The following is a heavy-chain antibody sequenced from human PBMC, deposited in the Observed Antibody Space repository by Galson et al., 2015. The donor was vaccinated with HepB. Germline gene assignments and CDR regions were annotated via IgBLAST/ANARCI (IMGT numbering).Heavy chain of an antibody. CDR3: ARADYYDSSGYYYGRGGYYFDY. D-gene: IGHD3-22*01. J-gene: IGHJ4*02. CDR1: GFTFSSYS. Sequence: SLRLSCAASGFTFSSYSMNWVRQAPGKGLEWVSSISSSSSYIYYADSVKGRFTISRDNAKNSLYLQMNSLRAEDTAVYYCARADYYDSSGYYYGRGGYYFDYWGQGTLVTVSS. V-gene: IGHV3-21*01. CDR2: ISSSSSYI.